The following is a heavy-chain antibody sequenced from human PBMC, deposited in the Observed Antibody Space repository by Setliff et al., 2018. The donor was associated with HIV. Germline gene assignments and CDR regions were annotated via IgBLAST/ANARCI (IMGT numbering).Heavy chain of an antibody. J-gene: IGHJ4*02. Sequence: PSETLSLTCAVYGGSFSSYYWSWIRQPPGKGLEWIGDINHSGDANYNPSLKSRVTMSVDTSKKQFSLKLSSVTAADTAVYYCAIRSRLGGSSNYLDFWGQGTLVTVSS. CDR1: GGSFSSYY. CDR2: INHSGDA. V-gene: IGHV4-34*01. D-gene: IGHD1-26*01. CDR3: AIRSRLGGSSNYLDF.